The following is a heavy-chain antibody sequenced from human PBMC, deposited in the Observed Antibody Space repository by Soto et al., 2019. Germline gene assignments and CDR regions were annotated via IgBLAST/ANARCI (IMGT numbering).Heavy chain of an antibody. D-gene: IGHD2-2*01. CDR3: AKTRGAYYYYGMDV. V-gene: IGHV3-9*01. CDR2: ISWNSGSI. Sequence: TGGSLRLSCAASGFTFSSFVMHWVRQAPGKGLEWVSGISWNSGSIGYADSVKGRFTISRDNAKNSLYLQMNSLRAEDTALYYCAKTRGAYYYYGMDVWGQGTTVTVSS. CDR1: GFTFSSFV. J-gene: IGHJ6*02.